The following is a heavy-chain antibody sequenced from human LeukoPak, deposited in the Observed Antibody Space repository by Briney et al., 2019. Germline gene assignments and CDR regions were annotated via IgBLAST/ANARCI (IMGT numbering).Heavy chain of an antibody. V-gene: IGHV3-7*04. J-gene: IGHJ4*02. CDR2: INQDGSEE. D-gene: IGHD2-15*01. Sequence: GGSLRLSCAASGFTFSIYWMSWVRQAPGRGLEWVANINQDGSEEYYVDSLKGRFTISRDNAKNSLYLQMNSLRADDTAVYYCARYCSIGSCFDYWGQGTLVTVSS. CDR3: ARYCSIGSCFDY. CDR1: GFTFSIYW.